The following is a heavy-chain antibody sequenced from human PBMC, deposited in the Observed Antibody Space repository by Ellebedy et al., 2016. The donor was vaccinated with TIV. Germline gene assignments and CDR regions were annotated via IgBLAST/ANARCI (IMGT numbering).Heavy chain of an antibody. CDR2: ISYDGSNK. V-gene: IGHV3-30-3*01. CDR3: ARVRHIYSYGYVDFQH. CDR1: GFTFSSYA. J-gene: IGHJ1*01. D-gene: IGHD5-18*01. Sequence: GGSLRLSCAASGFTFSSYAMHWVRQAPGKGLEWVAVISYDGSNKYYADSVKGRFTISRDNSKNTLYLQMNSLRAEDTAVYYCARVRHIYSYGYVDFQHWGQGTLVTVSS.